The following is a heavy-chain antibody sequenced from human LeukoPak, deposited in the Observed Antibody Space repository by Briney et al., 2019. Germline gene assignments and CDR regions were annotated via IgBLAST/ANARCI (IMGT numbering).Heavy chain of an antibody. D-gene: IGHD3-22*01. J-gene: IGHJ4*02. CDR2: ISPYNGNT. CDR3: ARMGVPYYYDSSGYSYFDY. V-gene: IGHV1-18*01. Sequence: GASVKVSCKASGYTFTSYGISWVRQAPGQGLEWMGWISPYNGNTNYAQKLQGRVTMTTDTSTSTAYMELRSLRSDDTAVYYCARMGVPYYYDSSGYSYFDYWGQRTLVTVSS. CDR1: GYTFTSYG.